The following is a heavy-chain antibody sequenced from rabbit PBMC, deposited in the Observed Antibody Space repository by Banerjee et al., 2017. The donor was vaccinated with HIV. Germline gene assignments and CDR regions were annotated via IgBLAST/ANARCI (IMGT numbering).Heavy chain of an antibody. CDR1: GFSFSSGYY. Sequence: QEQLVESGGGLVQPGGSLKLSCTASGFSFSSGYYMCWVRQAPGKGLEWIGCINIGSGSTYYASWAKGRFTISKASSTTVTLQMTSLTDADTATYFCARGGYGGHIYTMGLWGPGTLVTVS. CDR3: ARGGYGGHIYTMGL. V-gene: IGHV1S45*01. J-gene: IGHJ4*01. D-gene: IGHD4-2*01. CDR2: INIGSGST.